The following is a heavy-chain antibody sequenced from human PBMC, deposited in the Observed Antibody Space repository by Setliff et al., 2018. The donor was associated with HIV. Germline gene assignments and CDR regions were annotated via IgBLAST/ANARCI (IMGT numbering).Heavy chain of an antibody. D-gene: IGHD3-10*01. CDR2: INAGNGNT. J-gene: IGHJ6*02. Sequence: ASVKVSCKASGYTFTSYAMHWVRQAPGQRLEWMGWINAGNGNTEYSQKFQSRVTITRDTSASTAYMELSSLRSEDTAVYYCARDSFGGEFTYYYYGMDVWVQGTTVTVSS. CDR3: ARDSFGGEFTYYYYGMDV. CDR1: GYTFTSYA. V-gene: IGHV1-3*01.